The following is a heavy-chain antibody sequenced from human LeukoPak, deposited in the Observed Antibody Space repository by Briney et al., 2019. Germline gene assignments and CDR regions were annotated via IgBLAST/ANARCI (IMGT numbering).Heavy chain of an antibody. D-gene: IGHD3-10*01. J-gene: IGHJ4*01. V-gene: IGHV3-15*01. CDR3: ATGGHYFGA. CDR1: GFTLSDAW. CDR2: IKRKSEGGAT. Sequence: PGGSLRLSCAASGFTLSDAWMSWVRQSPGKGLEWIGRIKRKSEGGATEYAAHVKGRFTLSRDDSKNALFLQMNNLKTEDTAVYHCATGGHYFGAWGHGTLVTVSA.